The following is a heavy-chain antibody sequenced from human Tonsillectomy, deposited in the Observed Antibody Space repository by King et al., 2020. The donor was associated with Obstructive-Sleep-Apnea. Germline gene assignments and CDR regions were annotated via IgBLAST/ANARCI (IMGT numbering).Heavy chain of an antibody. D-gene: IGHD2-15*01. CDR3: ASLSGVAAKGNWFDP. CDR1: GGSFSGYY. J-gene: IGHJ5*02. Sequence: VQLQQWGAGLLKPSETLSLTCAVYGGSFSGYYWSWIRQPPGKGLEWIGEINHSGSTNYNPSLKSRVTISVDTSKNQFSLKLSSVTAADPALYYCASLSGVAAKGNWFDPWGQGTLVTVSS. CDR2: INHSGST. V-gene: IGHV4-34*01.